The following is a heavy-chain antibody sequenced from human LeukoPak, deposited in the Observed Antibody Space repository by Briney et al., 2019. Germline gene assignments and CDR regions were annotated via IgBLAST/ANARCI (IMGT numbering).Heavy chain of an antibody. CDR3: ASEWGGAPPTGWFDP. D-gene: IGHD2-21*01. V-gene: IGHV4-30-2*02. Sequence: SETLSLTCTVSGGSISSGGYYWSWIRQPPGKGLEWIGYIYHSGSTYYNPSLKSRVTISVGTSKNQFSLKLSSVTAADTAVYYCASEWGGAPPTGWFDPWGQGTLVTVSS. CDR2: IYHSGST. J-gene: IGHJ5*02. CDR1: GGSISSGGYY.